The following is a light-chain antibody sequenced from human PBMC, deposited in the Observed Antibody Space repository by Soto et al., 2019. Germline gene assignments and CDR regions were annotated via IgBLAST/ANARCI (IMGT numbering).Light chain of an antibody. CDR1: QSVSSD. Sequence: EIVMTQSPATLSVSPGERATLSCRASQSVSSDLAWYQHKPGQAPRLLIYGASTRATGIPARFSGRGSGTEFTLTISSLQSVDFAVYYCQQYNYWPYTFGQGTKVDIK. V-gene: IGKV3-15*01. J-gene: IGKJ2*01. CDR3: QQYNYWPYT. CDR2: GAS.